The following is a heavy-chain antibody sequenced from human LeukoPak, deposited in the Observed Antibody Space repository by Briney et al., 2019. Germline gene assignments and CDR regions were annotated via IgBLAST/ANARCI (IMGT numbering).Heavy chain of an antibody. CDR2: ISSSSSTI. Sequence: GGSLRLSCAASGFTFSSYSMNWVRQAPGKGLEWVSYISSSSSTIYYADSVKGRFTISRDNAKNSLYLQMNSLRAEDTAVYYCAKVAVATIQLFDYWGQGTLVTVSS. D-gene: IGHD5-12*01. V-gene: IGHV3-48*01. J-gene: IGHJ4*02. CDR1: GFTFSSYS. CDR3: AKVAVATIQLFDY.